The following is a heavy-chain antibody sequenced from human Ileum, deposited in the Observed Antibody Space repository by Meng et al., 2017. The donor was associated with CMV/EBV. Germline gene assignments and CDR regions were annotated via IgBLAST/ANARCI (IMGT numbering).Heavy chain of an antibody. CDR1: GFTFSDYY. D-gene: IGHD3-22*01. Sequence: GESLKISCTASGFTFSDYYMTWIRQAPGKGLECLAYISGRSSSIFYTDSVKGRFTISRDNAKNSLSLEMNNVKVEDTAVYYCARSNLEIFDSSGHSHWGQGTLVTVSS. CDR2: ISGRSSSI. CDR3: ARSNLEIFDSSGHSH. J-gene: IGHJ1*01. V-gene: IGHV3-11*01.